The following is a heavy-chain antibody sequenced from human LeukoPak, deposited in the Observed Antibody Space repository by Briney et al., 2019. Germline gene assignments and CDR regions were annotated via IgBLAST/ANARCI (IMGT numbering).Heavy chain of an antibody. D-gene: IGHD5-12*01. CDR2: ISTRSGTI. J-gene: IGHJ4*02. CDR3: ARDRGGYEFFDY. Sequence: GGSLRLSCAASGFTFSNYSMNWVRQAPGKGLEWVSYISTRSGTIYYTGSVKGRFTISRDNAKNSLYLQMNSLRDEDTAVYYCARDRGGYEFFDYWGQGILVTVSS. V-gene: IGHV3-48*02. CDR1: GFTFSNYS.